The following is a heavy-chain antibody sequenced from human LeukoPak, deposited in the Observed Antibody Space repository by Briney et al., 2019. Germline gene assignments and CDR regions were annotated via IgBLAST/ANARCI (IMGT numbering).Heavy chain of an antibody. CDR3: ARSDGGFDY. Sequence: PGRSLRLSCAASGFTFSSYGMHWVRQAPGKGLEWVAVIWYDGSNKYYADSVKGRFTISRDNSKNTLYLQMNSLRAEDTAVCYCARSDGGFDYWGQGTLVTVSA. CDR1: GFTFSSYG. J-gene: IGHJ4*02. V-gene: IGHV3-33*01. CDR2: IWYDGSNK. D-gene: IGHD5-24*01.